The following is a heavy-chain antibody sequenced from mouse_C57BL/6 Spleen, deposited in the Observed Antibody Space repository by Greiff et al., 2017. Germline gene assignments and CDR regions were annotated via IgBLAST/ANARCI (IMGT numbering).Heavy chain of an antibody. J-gene: IGHJ3*01. D-gene: IGHD1-1*01. V-gene: IGHV1-72*01. CDR1: GYTFTSYW. CDR2: IDPNRGGT. Sequence: QVQLQQPGAELVKPGASVKLFCKASGYTFTSYWMHWVKQRPGRGLEWIGRIDPNRGGTKYNEKFKSKATLTVNKPSSTAYMQLSSLTYEASAVYYWARGDYYGSSEAYWGQGTLVTVSA. CDR3: ARGDYYGSSEAY.